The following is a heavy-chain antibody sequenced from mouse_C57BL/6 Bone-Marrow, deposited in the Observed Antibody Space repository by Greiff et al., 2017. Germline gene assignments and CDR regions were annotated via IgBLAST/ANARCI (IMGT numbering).Heavy chain of an antibody. CDR1: GYAFSSSW. Sequence: QVQLKQSGPELVKPGASVKISCKASGYAFSSSWMNWVKQRPGKGLEWIGRIYPGDGDTNYNGKFKGKATLTADKSSSTAYMQLSSRTSEDAAVYFCASSNFDFDYGGQGTTLTVSS. CDR3: ASSNFDFDY. J-gene: IGHJ2*01. CDR2: IYPGDGDT. V-gene: IGHV1-82*01.